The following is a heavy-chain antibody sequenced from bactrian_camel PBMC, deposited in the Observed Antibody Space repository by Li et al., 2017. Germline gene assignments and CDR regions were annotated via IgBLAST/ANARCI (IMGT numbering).Heavy chain of an antibody. CDR1: GYNPHRDYC. CDR3: ALDLALCSGGLNLTEYYY. D-gene: IGHD2*01. J-gene: IGHJ4*01. Sequence: HVQLVESGGGSVQGGGSLRLSCVGSGYNPHRDYCLGWFRQFPGKEREGVAVIDSEGTTKYADTVKGRFTITQDNAKHTVHLEMNSLKPEDTAMYYCALDLALCSGGLNLTEYYYWGQGTQVTVS. CDR2: IDSEGTT. V-gene: IGHV3S9*01.